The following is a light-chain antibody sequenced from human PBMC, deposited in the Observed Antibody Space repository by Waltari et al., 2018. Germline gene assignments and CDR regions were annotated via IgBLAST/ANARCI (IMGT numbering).Light chain of an antibody. CDR2: DVS. J-gene: IGLJ2*01. V-gene: IGLV2-14*03. CDR1: ISDIGAYNH. Sequence: QSALTQPASVSGSPGQSITISCTGTISDIGAYNHVSWYQQYPGQAPKLLIFDVSDRPPGVFDRCSGSKSGHTASLTISGLQAEDEADYYCSSFTTSSSWIFGGGTKLTVL. CDR3: SSFTTSSSWI.